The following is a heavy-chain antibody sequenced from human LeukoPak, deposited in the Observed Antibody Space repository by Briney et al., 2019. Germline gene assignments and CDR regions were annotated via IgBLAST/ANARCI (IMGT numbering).Heavy chain of an antibody. J-gene: IGHJ4*02. CDR3: LVQYYFDF. CDR1: GFTFKDYP. V-gene: IGHV3-23*01. CDR2: ISGRSDNT. D-gene: IGHD2-8*02. Sequence: GGSLKLSCAASGFTFKDYPMTWVRQTPGKGLEWVSGISGRSDNTFYADSVKGRFTISRDNARNTLYLQLNSLETEDTAVYYCLVQYYFDFWGQGTLVTVSS.